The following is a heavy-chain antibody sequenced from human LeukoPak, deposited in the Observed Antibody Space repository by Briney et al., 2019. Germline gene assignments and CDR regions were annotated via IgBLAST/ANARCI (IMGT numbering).Heavy chain of an antibody. J-gene: IGHJ5*02. CDR3: ARFTVTDSLWFDP. V-gene: IGHV1-69*04. CDR2: IIPILGIA. D-gene: IGHD4-17*01. CDR1: GGTFSSYA. Sequence: GVSVKVSCKASGGTFSSYAISWVRQAPGQGLEWMGRIIPILGIANYAQKFQGRVTITADKSTSTAYMELSSLRSEDTAVYYCARFTVTDSLWFDPWGQGTLVTVSS.